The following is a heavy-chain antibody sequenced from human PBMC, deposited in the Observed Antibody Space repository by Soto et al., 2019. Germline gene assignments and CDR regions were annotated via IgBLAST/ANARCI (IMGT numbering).Heavy chain of an antibody. Sequence: PGGSLRLSCAASGFTFSSYGMHWVRQAPGKGLEWVAVISYDGSNKYYADSVKGRFTISRDNSKNTLYLQMNSLRAEDTAVYYCAKDEGDYGDSQSGYFQHWGQGTLVTVSS. V-gene: IGHV3-30*18. CDR2: ISYDGSNK. CDR1: GFTFSSYG. J-gene: IGHJ1*01. D-gene: IGHD4-17*01. CDR3: AKDEGDYGDSQSGYFQH.